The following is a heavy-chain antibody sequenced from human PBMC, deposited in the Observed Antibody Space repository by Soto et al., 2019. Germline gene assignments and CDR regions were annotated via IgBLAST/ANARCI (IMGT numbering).Heavy chain of an antibody. CDR2: IGGYKGNT. D-gene: IGHD5-18*01. Sequence: QVQLVQSGAAVREPGASVKVSCKASGYTLTNYGVSWVRQAPGQGLEWMGWIGGYKGNTNYAQKLQGRVTLTTDTSTSTAYMELRSLRSDDTAVYYCAPHTLDTGMPSGYWGQGTLVTVSS. CDR3: APHTLDTGMPSGY. J-gene: IGHJ4*02. CDR1: GYTLTNYG. V-gene: IGHV1-18*01.